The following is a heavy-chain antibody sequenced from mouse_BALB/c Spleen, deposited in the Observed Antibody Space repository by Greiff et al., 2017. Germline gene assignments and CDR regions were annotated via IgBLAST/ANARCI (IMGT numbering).Heavy chain of an antibody. CDR2: INPSNGGT. V-gene: IGHV1S81*02. CDR1: GYTFTSYY. Sequence: QVQVKQSGAELVKPGASVKLSCKASGYTFTSYYMYWVKQRPGQGLEWIGGINPSNGGTNFNEKFKSKATLTVDKSSSTAYMQLSSLTSEDSAVYYCTGGFYWYLDVWGAGTTVTVSS. CDR3: TGGFYWYLDV. J-gene: IGHJ1*01.